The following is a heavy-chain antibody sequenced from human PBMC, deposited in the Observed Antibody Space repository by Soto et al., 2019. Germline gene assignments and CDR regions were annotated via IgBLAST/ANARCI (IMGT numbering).Heavy chain of an antibody. D-gene: IGHD6-6*01. CDR1: SGSFSGYY. CDR2: ISQSGNT. J-gene: IGHJ4*02. Sequence: QVQLHQWGAGLLKPSETLSLACSIYSGSFSGYYWSWIRQPPGKGLEWIGDISQSGNTNYSPSLKTRLSISIDTSRKQFSLSLASVSAADTAVYYCARAPKVSGSSQTRPDFWGQGPLVTVSS. V-gene: IGHV4-34*01. CDR3: ARAPKVSGSSQTRPDF.